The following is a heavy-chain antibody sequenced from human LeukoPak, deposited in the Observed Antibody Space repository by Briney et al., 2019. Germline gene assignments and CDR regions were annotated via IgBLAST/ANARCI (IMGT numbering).Heavy chain of an antibody. J-gene: IGHJ3*02. CDR2: INSDGSST. CDR1: GFTFSSYW. Sequence: GGSLRPSCAASGFTFSSYWMHWVRQAPGKGLVWVSRINSDGSSTSYADSVKGRFTISRDNAKNTLYLQMNSLRAEDTAVYYCARDRDYDFWSGYLTRYDAFDIWGQGTMVTVSS. CDR3: ARDRDYDFWSGYLTRYDAFDI. D-gene: IGHD3-3*01. V-gene: IGHV3-74*01.